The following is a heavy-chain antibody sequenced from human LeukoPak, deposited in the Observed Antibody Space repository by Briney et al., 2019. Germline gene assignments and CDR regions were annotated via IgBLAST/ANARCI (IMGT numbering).Heavy chain of an antibody. J-gene: IGHJ4*02. V-gene: IGHV3-7*01. D-gene: IGHD6-19*01. CDR2: IKDDGSKT. Sequence: PGGSLRLSCAASGFTFSHYWMSWVRQAPGKGLEWVANIKDDGSKTYYVTSVKGRFTISRDNAKNSLYLQMNSLRAEDTAVYYCARGEYSGWYPVYFDYWGQGTLVTVSS. CDR1: GFTFSHYW. CDR3: ARGEYSGWYPVYFDY.